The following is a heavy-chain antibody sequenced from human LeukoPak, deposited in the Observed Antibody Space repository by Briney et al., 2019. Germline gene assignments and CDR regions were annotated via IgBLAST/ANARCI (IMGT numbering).Heavy chain of an antibody. CDR1: GGSFSGYY. CDR2: INHSGST. J-gene: IGHJ4*02. CDR3: ARAKGVAATRKQFDY. Sequence: SETLSLTCAVYGGSFSGYYWSWIRQPPGKGLEWIGEINHSGSTNYNPSLKSRVTISVDTSKNQFSLKLSSVTAADTAVYYCARAKGVAATRKQFDYWGQGTLVTVSS. V-gene: IGHV4-34*01. D-gene: IGHD2-15*01.